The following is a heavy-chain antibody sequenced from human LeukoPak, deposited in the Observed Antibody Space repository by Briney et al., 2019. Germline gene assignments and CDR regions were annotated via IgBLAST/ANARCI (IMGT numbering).Heavy chain of an antibody. Sequence: PGGSLRLSCAASVFTVSSNYMSWVRQAPGKGLEWVSVIYTGGSTYYADSVKGRFTISRDNSKNTLYLQMNSLRAEDTAVYYCASRQDYWGQGTLVTVSS. V-gene: IGHV3-66*01. CDR3: ASRQDY. CDR1: VFTVSSNY. CDR2: IYTGGST. J-gene: IGHJ4*02.